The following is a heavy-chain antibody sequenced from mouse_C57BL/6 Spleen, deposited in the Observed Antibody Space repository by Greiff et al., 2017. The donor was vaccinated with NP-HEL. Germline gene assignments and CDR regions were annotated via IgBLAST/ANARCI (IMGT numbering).Heavy chain of an antibody. V-gene: IGHV1-50*01. J-gene: IGHJ2*01. D-gene: IGHD3-2*02. CDR3: ARYGGPAQATDY. CDR1: GYTFTSYW. CDR2: IDPSDSYT. Sequence: VKLQQPGAELVKPGASVKLSCKASGYTFTSYWMQWVKQRPGQGLEWIGEIDPSDSYTNYNQKFKGKATLTVDTSSSTAYMQLSSLTSEDSAVYYCARYGGPAQATDYWGQGTTLTVSS.